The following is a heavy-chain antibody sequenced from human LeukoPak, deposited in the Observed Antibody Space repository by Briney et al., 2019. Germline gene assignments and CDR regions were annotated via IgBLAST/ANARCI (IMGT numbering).Heavy chain of an antibody. V-gene: IGHV4-34*01. CDR2: INHSGST. Sequence: SETLSLTCAVYGGSFSGYYWSWIRQPPGKGLEWIGEINHSGSTNYNPSLKSRVTISVDTSKNQFSLKLSSVTAADTAVYYCARGKDKHALDYWGQGTLVTVSP. J-gene: IGHJ4*02. D-gene: IGHD2-15*01. CDR3: ARGKDKHALDY. CDR1: GGSFSGYY.